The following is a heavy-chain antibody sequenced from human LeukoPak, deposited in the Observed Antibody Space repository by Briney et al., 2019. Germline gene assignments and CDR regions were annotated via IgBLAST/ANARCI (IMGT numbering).Heavy chain of an antibody. CDR3: ARDFRLGRVWYYYDSSGPNWFDP. V-gene: IGHV1-18*01. CDR2: ISAYNGNT. CDR1: GYTFTSYG. J-gene: IGHJ5*02. D-gene: IGHD3-22*01. Sequence: GASVKVSCKASGYTFTSYGISWVRQAPGQGLEWMGWISAYNGNTNYAQKLQGRVTMTTDTSTSTAYMELRSLRSDDTAVYYCARDFRLGRVWYYYDSSGPNWFDPWGQGTLVTVSS.